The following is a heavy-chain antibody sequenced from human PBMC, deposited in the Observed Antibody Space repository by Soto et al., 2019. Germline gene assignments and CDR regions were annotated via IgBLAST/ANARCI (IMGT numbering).Heavy chain of an antibody. CDR2: INPNSGST. V-gene: IGHV1-46*01. D-gene: IGHD6-6*01. Sequence: QVQLVQSGAEVQKPGASMRISCKASGYSFTDFYMYWVRQAPGQGPEWMGMINPNSGSTTYATKFQGRVTMTRDRSATTVYMELRSLGSEDTAVYYCAREDHFVADYWGQGTLVIVSS. J-gene: IGHJ4*02. CDR1: GYSFTDFY. CDR3: AREDHFVADY.